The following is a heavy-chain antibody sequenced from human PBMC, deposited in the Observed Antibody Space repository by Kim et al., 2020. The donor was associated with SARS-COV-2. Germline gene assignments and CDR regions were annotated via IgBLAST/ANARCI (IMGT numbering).Heavy chain of an antibody. Sequence: AYAASVKGSFTNAREDSKNTTYLQMNSLTTEDTAVYYCARPPVYAGVLGEWGQGTLVTVSS. J-gene: IGHJ4*02. CDR3: ARPPVYAGVLGE. D-gene: IGHD2-8*01. V-gene: IGHV3-73*01.